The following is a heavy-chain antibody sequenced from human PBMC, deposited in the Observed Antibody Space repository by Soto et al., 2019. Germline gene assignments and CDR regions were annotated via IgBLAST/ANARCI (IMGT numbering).Heavy chain of an antibody. D-gene: IGHD4-17*01. J-gene: IGHJ6*03. V-gene: IGHV4-59*08. CDR1: GGSISSYY. Sequence: SETLSLTCTVSGGSISSYYWSWIRQPPGKGLEWIGYIYYSGSTNYNPSLKSRVTISVDTSKNQFSLKLSSVTAADTAVYYCARTTADYYYYYMDVWGKGTTVTVSS. CDR2: IYYSGST. CDR3: ARTTADYYYYYMDV.